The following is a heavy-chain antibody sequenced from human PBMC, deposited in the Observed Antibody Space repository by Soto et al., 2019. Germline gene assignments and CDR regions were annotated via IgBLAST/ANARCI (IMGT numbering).Heavy chain of an antibody. CDR2: IYYSGST. J-gene: IGHJ6*02. CDR3: AXGFDDFWSGDYYYYGMDV. CDR1: GGSISSYY. D-gene: IGHD3-3*01. V-gene: IGHV4-59*01. Sequence: PSETLSLTCTVSGGSISSYYWSWIRQPPGKGLEWIGYIYYSGSTNYNPSLKSRVTISVDTSKNQFSLKLSSVTAADTAVYYCAXGFDDFWSGDYYYYGMDVWGQGATVTAP.